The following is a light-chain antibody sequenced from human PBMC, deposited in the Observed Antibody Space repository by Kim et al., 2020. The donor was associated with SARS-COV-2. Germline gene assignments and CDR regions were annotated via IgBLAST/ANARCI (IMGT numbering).Light chain of an antibody. CDR2: QNN. CDR3: QAWDSSTVV. CDR1: KLGNKN. J-gene: IGLJ3*02. Sequence: VSPEQTASITCAGDKLGNKNAFWYQQKPGQSPVLVIYQNNKRPSGIPERFSGSNSGNTATLTISGTQAMEEADYYCQAWDSSTVVFGGGTQLTVL. V-gene: IGLV3-1*01.